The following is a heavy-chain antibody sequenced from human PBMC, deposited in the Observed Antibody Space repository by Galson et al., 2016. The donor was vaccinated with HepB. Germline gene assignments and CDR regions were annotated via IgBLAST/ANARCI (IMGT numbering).Heavy chain of an antibody. CDR1: GFTFSSHW. CDR3: ERDPRYNILTCYYNA. Sequence: SLRLSCAASGFTFSSHWMSWVRQAPGKGLEWVANIKESGSERDYVDSVKGRFTISRDNDRYSIFLQMNSLRIEDTDSYYCERDPRYNILTCYYNAWGQGTLVAVSS. CDR2: IKESGSER. J-gene: IGHJ5*02. V-gene: IGHV3-7*03. D-gene: IGHD3-9*01.